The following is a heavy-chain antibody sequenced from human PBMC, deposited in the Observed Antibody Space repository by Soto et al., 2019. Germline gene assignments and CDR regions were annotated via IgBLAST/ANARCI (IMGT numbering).Heavy chain of an antibody. Sequence: TLSLTCTVSGGSISSGGYYWSWLRQHPGKGLEWIGYIYYSGSTYYNPSLKSRVTISVDTSKNQFSLKLSSVTAADTAVYYCARTEAMVRGVPRTNWFDPWGQGTLVTVSS. J-gene: IGHJ5*02. CDR3: ARTEAMVRGVPRTNWFDP. V-gene: IGHV4-31*03. D-gene: IGHD3-10*01. CDR2: IYYSGST. CDR1: GGSISSGGYY.